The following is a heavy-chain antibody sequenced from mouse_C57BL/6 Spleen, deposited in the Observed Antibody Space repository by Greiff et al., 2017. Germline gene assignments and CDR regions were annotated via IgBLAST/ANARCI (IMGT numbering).Heavy chain of an antibody. CDR2: IDPSDSET. V-gene: IGHV1-52*01. CDR1: GYTFTSYW. CDR3: ARRRGNYEGYAMDY. Sequence: QVQLQQPGAELVRPGSSVTLSCKASGYTFTSYWMHWVKQRPIQGLEWIGNIDPSDSETHYNQKFKDKATLTVDKSTSTAYMQLSSLTSEDSAVYYCARRRGNYEGYAMDYWGQGTSVTVSS. D-gene: IGHD2-1*01. J-gene: IGHJ4*01.